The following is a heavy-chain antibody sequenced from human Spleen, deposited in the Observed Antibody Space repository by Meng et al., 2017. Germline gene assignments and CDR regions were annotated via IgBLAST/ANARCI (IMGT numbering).Heavy chain of an antibody. J-gene: IGHJ3*02. D-gene: IGHD3-10*01. CDR1: GVPITSYY. CDR3: ARVDYFVSGSRTFDI. Sequence: SETLSLTCTVSGVPITSYYWNWIRQPAGKGLEWIGRIYAGGSISNNPYLKSRVTMSLDTSKNQFSLKLSSVTAADTAIYYCARVDYFVSGSRTFDIWGQGTTVTVSS. V-gene: IGHV4-4*07. CDR2: IYAGGSI.